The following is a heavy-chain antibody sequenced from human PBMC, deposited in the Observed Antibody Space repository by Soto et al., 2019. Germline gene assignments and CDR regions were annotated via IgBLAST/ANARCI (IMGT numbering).Heavy chain of an antibody. V-gene: IGHV3-74*01. J-gene: IGHJ5*02. CDR2: INTDGSNT. CDR1: GLTFNRYW. Sequence: GGSLRLSCAASGLTFNRYWMHWVRHAPGKGLVWVSHINTDGSNTNYADSVQGRFTISRDNAKSTLFLQMNSLRDEDTAVYTCSREFCSGGNCYTYYFDPWGQGIPVTVAS. D-gene: IGHD2-15*01. CDR3: SREFCSGGNCYTYYFDP.